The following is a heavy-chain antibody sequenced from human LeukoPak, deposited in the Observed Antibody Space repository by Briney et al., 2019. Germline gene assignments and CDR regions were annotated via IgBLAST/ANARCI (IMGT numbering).Heavy chain of an antibody. CDR1: GGSISSYY. CDR3: ARGGTMIVVARPNYFFDY. J-gene: IGHJ4*02. V-gene: IGHV4-59*01. Sequence: SETLSLTCTVSGGSISSYYWNWIRQPPGKGLEWIGYIEYSGSTNYNPSLKSRVTISIDTSKNQFSLKLSSVTAADTAVYYCARGGTMIVVARPNYFFDYWGQGILATVSS. D-gene: IGHD3-22*01. CDR2: IEYSGST.